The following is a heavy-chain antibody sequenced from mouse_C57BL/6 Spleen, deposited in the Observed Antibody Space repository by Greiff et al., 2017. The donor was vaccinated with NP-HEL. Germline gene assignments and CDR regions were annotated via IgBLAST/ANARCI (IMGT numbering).Heavy chain of an antibody. V-gene: IGHV14-4*01. D-gene: IGHD2-3*01. J-gene: IGHJ3*01. CDR2: IDPENGDT. CDR3: KGWLPSFAY. CDR1: GFNIKDDY. Sequence: EVQRVESGAELVRPGASVKLSCTASGFNIKDDYMHWVKQRPEQGLEWIGWIDPENGDTEYASKFQGKATITADTSSNTAYLQLSSLTSEDTAVYYCKGWLPSFAYWGQGTLVTVSA.